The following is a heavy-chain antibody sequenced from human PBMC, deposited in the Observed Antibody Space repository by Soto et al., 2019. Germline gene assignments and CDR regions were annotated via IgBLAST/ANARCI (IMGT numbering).Heavy chain of an antibody. J-gene: IGHJ3*02. CDR2: IYYNGAT. V-gene: IGHV4-59*01. CDR3: ARWGAVVTAIPNAFDI. CDR1: GGPINNYY. D-gene: IGHD2-21*02. Sequence: QVQLQESGPGLVKASETLSLTCSVSGGPINNYYWSWIRQPPGKGLEWIGYIYYNGATNYNSSLRSRVTMSMDTSKNQFYLRLSSVTAADTAVYYCARWGAVVTAIPNAFDIWGQGTMATVSS.